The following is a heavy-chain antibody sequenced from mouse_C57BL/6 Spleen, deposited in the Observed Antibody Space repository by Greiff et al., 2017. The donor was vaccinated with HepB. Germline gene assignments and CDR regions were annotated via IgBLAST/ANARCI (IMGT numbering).Heavy chain of an antibody. CDR1: GYTFTDYY. J-gene: IGHJ4*01. Sequence: EVKLVESGPELVKPGASVKISCKASGYTFTDYYMNWVKQSHGKSLEWIGDINPNNGGTSYNQKFKGKATLTVDKSSSTAYMELRSLTSEDSAVYYCARKRAMDYWGQRTSVTVSS. CDR2: INPNNGGT. V-gene: IGHV1-26*01. CDR3: ARKRAMDY.